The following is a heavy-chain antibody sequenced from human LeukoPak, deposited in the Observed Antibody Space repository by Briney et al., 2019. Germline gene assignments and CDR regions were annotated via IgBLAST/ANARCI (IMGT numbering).Heavy chain of an antibody. Sequence: PSETLPLTCTVSGTSISTYYWNWIRQPPGKGLEWIAYIYYSGSTNYNPSLKSRVTISVDTSKNQFSLKLSSVTAADTAVYYCARAGYCSTTSCYDYWGQGTLVTVSS. J-gene: IGHJ4*02. V-gene: IGHV4-59*01. D-gene: IGHD2-2*01. CDR1: GTSISTYY. CDR2: IYYSGST. CDR3: ARAGYCSTTSCYDY.